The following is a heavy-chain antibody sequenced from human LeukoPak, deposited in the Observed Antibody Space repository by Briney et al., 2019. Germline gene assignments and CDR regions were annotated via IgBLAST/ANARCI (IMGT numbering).Heavy chain of an antibody. Sequence: SVKVSCKASGGTFSSYAISWVRQAPGQGLEWMGGIIPIFGTANYAQKFQGRVTITTDESTSTAYMELSSLRSEGTAVYYCARVGGHDYGDYAFDYWGQGTLVTVSS. J-gene: IGHJ4*02. CDR1: GGTFSSYA. V-gene: IGHV1-69*05. D-gene: IGHD4-17*01. CDR3: ARVGGHDYGDYAFDY. CDR2: IIPIFGTA.